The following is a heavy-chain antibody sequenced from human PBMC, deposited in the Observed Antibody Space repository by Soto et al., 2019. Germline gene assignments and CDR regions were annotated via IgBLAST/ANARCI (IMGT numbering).Heavy chain of an antibody. J-gene: IGHJ5*02. D-gene: IGHD1-1*01. CDR1: GDSISSGDYS. V-gene: IGHV4-30-2*01. CDR2: IFRTGSA. CDR3: AREERTNWFDP. Sequence: QLQLQESGSGLVKPSQTLSLNCAVSGDSISSGDYSWSWLRQPPGEGLEWIGYIFRTGSAYYNPSLKSRVTISVDGSKNQFSLKLSSVTAADTAVYYCAREERTNWFDPWGQGTLVTVSS.